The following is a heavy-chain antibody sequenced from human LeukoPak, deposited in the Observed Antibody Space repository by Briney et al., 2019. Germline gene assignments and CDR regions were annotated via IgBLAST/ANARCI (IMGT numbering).Heavy chain of an antibody. CDR2: IKEDGSER. J-gene: IGHJ3*01. D-gene: IGHD2/OR15-2a*01. V-gene: IGHV3-7*01. Sequence: PPGGSLRLSCAASGFTFSSYWMSWVRQAPGKGLEWGANIKEDGSERYYVDSVKGRFTVSRDNAKNSLYLQMNSLRAEDTAVYYCASDYFSGWGQGTMVTVSS. CDR1: GFTFSSYW. CDR3: ASDYFSG.